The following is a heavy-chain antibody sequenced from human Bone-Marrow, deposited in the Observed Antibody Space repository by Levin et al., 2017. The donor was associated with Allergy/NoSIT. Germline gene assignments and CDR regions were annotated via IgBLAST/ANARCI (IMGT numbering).Heavy chain of an antibody. CDR3: TREHMTKVTFDY. CDR1: GYSFPGYY. Sequence: ASVKVSCKGSGYSFPGYYIHWVRQAPGQGLEWMGRIDPNSGGTNYAQKFQGRVTMTRDTSISTAYMELRRLRSDDTAIYFCTREHMTKVTFDYWGRGTLLTVSS. CDR2: IDPNSGGT. V-gene: IGHV1-2*06. J-gene: IGHJ4*02. D-gene: IGHD4-11*01.